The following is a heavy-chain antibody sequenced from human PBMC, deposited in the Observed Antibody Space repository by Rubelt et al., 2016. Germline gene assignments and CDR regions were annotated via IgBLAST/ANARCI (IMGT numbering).Heavy chain of an antibody. CDR2: LNPLGGST. CDR3: ARDIAATGTT. J-gene: IGHJ4*02. CDR1: GYTFSGYY. V-gene: IGHV1-46*03. D-gene: IGHD6-13*01. Sequence: QVQLVQSGAEVKKPGASVKVPCQASGYTFSGYYMHWVRQAPGQGLEWMGVLNPLGGSTSYAQKFQGRVTMTRDTSMSTFYMGLSSLRAEDTAVYYCARDIAATGTTWGQGTLVTVSS.